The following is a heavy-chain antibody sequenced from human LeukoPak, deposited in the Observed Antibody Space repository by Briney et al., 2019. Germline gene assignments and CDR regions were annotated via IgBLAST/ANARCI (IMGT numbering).Heavy chain of an antibody. V-gene: IGHV3-7*01. CDR2: INQDGDEK. CDR1: GFTFNTFR. CDR3: AKDEGVSGYYYYYMDV. J-gene: IGHJ6*03. Sequence: GGSLRLSCEASGFTFNTFRMTWIRQAPGKGLEWLANINQDGDEKYYVDSVKGRFTISRDNVKNSLYLQMNSLRAEDTAVYYCAKDEGVSGYYYYYMDVWGKGTTVTVSS. D-gene: IGHD1-26*01.